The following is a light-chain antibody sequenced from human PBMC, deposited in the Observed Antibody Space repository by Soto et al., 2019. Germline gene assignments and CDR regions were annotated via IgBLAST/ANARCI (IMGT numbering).Light chain of an antibody. CDR1: ISDIGLYKF. CDR3: TSFTPDNSLVF. Sequence: QSALTQPASVSGSPGQSITISCTGTISDIGLYKFVSWYQHHPGKAPKLIIYDVSSRASGISTLFSGYKSGNTASMTISGLQAEDEADYYCTSFTPDNSLVFFGGGTKLTVL. CDR2: DVS. V-gene: IGLV2-14*03. J-gene: IGLJ2*01.